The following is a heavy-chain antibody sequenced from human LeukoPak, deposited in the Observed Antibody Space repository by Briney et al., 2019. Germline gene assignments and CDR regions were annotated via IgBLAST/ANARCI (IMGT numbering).Heavy chain of an antibody. CDR3: ARVATTTNPPQRPFDY. CDR2: IYHSGST. J-gene: IGHJ4*02. V-gene: IGHV4-38-2*01. D-gene: IGHD5-12*01. Sequence: SETLSLTCAVSGYSINSGYCWGWIRHPPGKGLEWIGWIYHSGSTYYNPSLKTRVTISVDTSKNQFSLKLGSVTAADTAVYYCARVATTTNPPQRPFDYWGQGTLVTVSS. CDR1: GYSINSGYC.